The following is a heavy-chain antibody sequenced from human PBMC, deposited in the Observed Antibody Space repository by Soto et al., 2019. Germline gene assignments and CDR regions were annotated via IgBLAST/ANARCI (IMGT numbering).Heavy chain of an antibody. D-gene: IGHD3-9*01. CDR3: TLQDSTGPYDSLPPKYSFDY. J-gene: IGHJ4*02. CDR2: IIPIFGTA. V-gene: IGHV1-69*01. Sequence: QVQLVQSGAEVQKPGSSLKVSCKASGGTFSSYAISWVRQAPGQGLEWMGGIIPIFGTANYAPKFQGRVTITADEATSTAYMELSSQRSEHPAVYYCTLQDSTGPYDSLPPKYSFDYWGQGTLVT. CDR1: GGTFSSYA.